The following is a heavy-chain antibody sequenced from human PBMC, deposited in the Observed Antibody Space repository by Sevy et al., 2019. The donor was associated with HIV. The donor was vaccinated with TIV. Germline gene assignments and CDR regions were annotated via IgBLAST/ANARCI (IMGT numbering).Heavy chain of an antibody. CDR1: GFTFSSYA. CDR2: ISYDGSNK. V-gene: IGHV3-30-3*01. CDR3: ARERSIAAAGTRSGWFDP. J-gene: IGHJ5*02. Sequence: GGSLRLSCAASGFTFSSYAMHWVRQAPGKGLEWVAVISYDGSNKYYADSVKGRFTISRDNSKNTLSLQMNSLRAEDTAVYYCARERSIAAAGTRSGWFDPWGQGTLVTVSS. D-gene: IGHD6-13*01.